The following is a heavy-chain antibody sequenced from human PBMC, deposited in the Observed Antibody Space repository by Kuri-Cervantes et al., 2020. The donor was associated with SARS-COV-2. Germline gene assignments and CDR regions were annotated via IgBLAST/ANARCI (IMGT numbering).Heavy chain of an antibody. CDR3: ARDFFTMGRRGVDI. CDR1: EFTFSSYA. Sequence: GESLKISCAASEFTFSSYAMHWVRQAPGKGLEWVAVISYDGSNKYYADSVKGRFTISRDNSKNTLYLQMNSLRAEDTAVYYCARDFFTMGRRGVDIWGQGTMVTVSS. D-gene: IGHD3-10*01. J-gene: IGHJ3*02. V-gene: IGHV3-30-3*01. CDR2: ISYDGSNK.